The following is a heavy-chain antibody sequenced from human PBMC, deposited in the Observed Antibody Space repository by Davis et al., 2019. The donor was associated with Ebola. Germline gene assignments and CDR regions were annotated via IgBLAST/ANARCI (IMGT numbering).Heavy chain of an antibody. J-gene: IGHJ4*02. CDR2: INPYKGNT. D-gene: IGHD3-3*01. CDR3: ARGIFFGIVIYYFDY. Sequence: ASVKVSCKASGYTFSIYGLSWVRQAPGQGLEWMGWINPYKGNTDYAQKFQGRVTVSTDTATSTAYMDLRSLRSDDTAVYYCARGIFFGIVIYYFDYWGQGTLVTVSP. CDR1: GYTFSIYG. V-gene: IGHV1-18*01.